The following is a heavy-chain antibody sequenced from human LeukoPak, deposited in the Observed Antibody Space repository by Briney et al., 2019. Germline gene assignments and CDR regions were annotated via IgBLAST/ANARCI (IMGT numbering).Heavy chain of an antibody. CDR2: IYHSGST. J-gene: IGHJ4*02. CDR1: GYFISSGFY. Sequence: SETLSLTCTVFGYFISSGFYWGWIRQPPGKGLEWIGSIYHSGSTDYNESLKSRVTITVDTSQNQISLKLSSVTAADTAVYYCARDLRFRTILGYGGSGYFDYWGQGTLVTVSS. D-gene: IGHD3-22*01. CDR3: ARDLRFRTILGYGGSGYFDY. V-gene: IGHV4-38-2*02.